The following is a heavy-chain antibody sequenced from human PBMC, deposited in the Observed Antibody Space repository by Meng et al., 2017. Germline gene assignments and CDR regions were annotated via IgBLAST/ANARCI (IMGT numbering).Heavy chain of an antibody. CDR1: GFTFSGSA. Sequence: GESLKISCAASGFTFSGSAMHWVRQASGKGLEWVGRIRSKANSYATAYAASVKGRFTISRDDSKNTAYLQMSSLKTEDTAVYYCTRQGCSGGSCYSKDDAFDIWGQGTMVTVSS. CDR3: TRQGCSGGSCYSKDDAFDI. CDR2: IRSKANSYAT. D-gene: IGHD2-15*01. V-gene: IGHV3-73*01. J-gene: IGHJ3*02.